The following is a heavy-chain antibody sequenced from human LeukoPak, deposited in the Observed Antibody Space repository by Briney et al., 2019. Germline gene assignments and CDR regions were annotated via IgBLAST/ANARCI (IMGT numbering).Heavy chain of an antibody. CDR3: AKVALEMATIDAFHI. J-gene: IGHJ3*02. CDR2: IVNSGDST. Sequence: GGSLRLSCGASGFTFSSYAVSWVRQAPGKGLEWVSTIVNSGDSTYYADSVKGRFTISRDNSKNTLYLQMNSLRAEDTPVYYCAKVALEMATIDAFHIWGQGTMVTVSS. CDR1: GFTFSSYA. D-gene: IGHD5-24*01. V-gene: IGHV3-23*01.